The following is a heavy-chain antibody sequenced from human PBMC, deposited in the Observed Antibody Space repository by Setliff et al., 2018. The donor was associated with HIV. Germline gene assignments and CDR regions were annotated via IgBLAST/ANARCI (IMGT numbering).Heavy chain of an antibody. CDR1: GDSITNSMHY. Sequence: SETLSLTCTVSGDSITNSMHYWSWIRQPPGKGLEFIGSIHYNDGKVYYNAALRSRVTISADTSKNQFSLKLNSVTAADTAVYYCAKEGGLYFGMLIHDAIDLWGQGTMVTVSS. CDR2: IHYNDGKV. CDR3: AKEGGLYFGMLIHDAIDL. D-gene: IGHD3-3*01. J-gene: IGHJ3*01. V-gene: IGHV4-39*07.